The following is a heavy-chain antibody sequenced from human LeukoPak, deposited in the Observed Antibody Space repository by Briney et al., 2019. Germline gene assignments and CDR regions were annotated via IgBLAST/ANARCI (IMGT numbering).Heavy chain of an antibody. CDR3: ARVRTTVTTFKNYYYGMDV. D-gene: IGHD4-17*01. CDR1: GASFSDFY. CDR2: ISHSGST. Sequence: SETLSLTCAVYGASFSDFYWSWIRQPPGMGLEWIGEISHSGSTNHNPSLKSRLAISVDTSKNQLSLKLSSVTAADTAVYYCARVRTTVTTFKNYYYGMDVWGQGTTVTVPS. J-gene: IGHJ6*02. V-gene: IGHV4-34*01.